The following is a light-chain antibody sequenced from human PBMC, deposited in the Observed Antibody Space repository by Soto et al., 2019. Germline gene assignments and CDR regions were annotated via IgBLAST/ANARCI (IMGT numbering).Light chain of an antibody. CDR1: SSDVGGYNY. CDR3: SSYVGTNSYV. Sequence: QSALTQPPSASGSPGQSVTISCTGTSSDVGGYNYVSWYQQHPGKAPKLMIYEVIKRPSGVPDRFSGSKSGNTASLTVSGLQAEDEADYYCSSYVGTNSYVFGTGTKVTVL. CDR2: EVI. V-gene: IGLV2-8*01. J-gene: IGLJ1*01.